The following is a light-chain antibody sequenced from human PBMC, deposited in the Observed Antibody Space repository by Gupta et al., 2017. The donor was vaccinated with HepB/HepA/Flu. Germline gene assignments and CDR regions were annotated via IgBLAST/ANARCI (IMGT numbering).Light chain of an antibody. CDR2: STS. Sequence: PGERATLSCRASQNVASNFLVWYQQKPGHAPRLLIYSTSKRATGIPERFSGSGSGTDFTLTLSRLEPEDFAVYYCQHYGTPLVFGPGTRVEIK. CDR1: QNVASNF. CDR3: QHYGTPLV. J-gene: IGKJ3*01. V-gene: IGKV3-20*01.